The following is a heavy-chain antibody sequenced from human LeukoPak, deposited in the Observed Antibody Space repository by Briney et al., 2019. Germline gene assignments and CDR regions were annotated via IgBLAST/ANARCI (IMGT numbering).Heavy chain of an antibody. D-gene: IGHD5-12*01. CDR2: ISWDGGST. J-gene: IGHJ6*02. Sequence: GGSLRLSCAASGFTFDDYTMRWVRQAPGKGLEWVSLISWDGGSTYYADSVKGRFTISRDNSKNSLYLQMNSLRTEDTALYYCAKDIAVATIRVGKYYYYGMDVSGQGTTVTVSS. V-gene: IGHV3-43*01. CDR3: AKDIAVATIRVGKYYYYGMDV. CDR1: GFTFDDYT.